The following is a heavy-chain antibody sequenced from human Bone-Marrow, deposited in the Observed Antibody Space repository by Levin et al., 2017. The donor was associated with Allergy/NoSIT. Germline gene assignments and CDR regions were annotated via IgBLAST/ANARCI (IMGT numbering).Heavy chain of an antibody. J-gene: IGHJ6*02. Sequence: GESLKISCKASGYTFTSYDINWVRQATGQGLEWMGWMNPNSGNTGYAQKFQGRVTMTRNTSISTAYMELSSLRSEDTAVYYCARGQMVLRYFDWLLNYYDYGMDVWGQGTTVTVSS. D-gene: IGHD3-9*01. V-gene: IGHV1-8*01. CDR1: GYTFTSYD. CDR2: MNPNSGNT. CDR3: ARGQMVLRYFDWLLNYYDYGMDV.